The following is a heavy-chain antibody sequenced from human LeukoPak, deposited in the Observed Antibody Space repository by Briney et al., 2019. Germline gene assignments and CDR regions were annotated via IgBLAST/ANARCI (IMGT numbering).Heavy chain of an antibody. CDR3: AKDPARYSSSSWFDP. Sequence: GGSLRLSCAASGFTFSSYAMSWVRQAPGKGLEWVSAISGSGGSTYYADSVKGRFTISRDNSKNTLYLQMNSLRAEDTAVYYCAKDPARYSSSSWFDPWGQGTLVTVSS. D-gene: IGHD6-6*01. CDR1: GFTFSSYA. V-gene: IGHV3-23*01. CDR2: ISGSGGST. J-gene: IGHJ5*02.